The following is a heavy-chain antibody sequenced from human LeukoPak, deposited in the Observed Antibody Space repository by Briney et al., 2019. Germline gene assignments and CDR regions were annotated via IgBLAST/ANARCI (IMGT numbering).Heavy chain of an antibody. V-gene: IGHV3-74*01. D-gene: IGHD3-22*01. CDR3: ARGNYETYYYYYYMDV. Sequence: PGGSLRLSCAASGFTFSSYWMHWVRQAPGKGLVWVSRINSDGSSTSYADSVKGRFTISRDNAKNTLYLQMNSLRAEDTAVYYCARGNYETYYYYYYMDVWGQGTLVTVSS. CDR2: INSDGSST. CDR1: GFTFSSYW. J-gene: IGHJ6*03.